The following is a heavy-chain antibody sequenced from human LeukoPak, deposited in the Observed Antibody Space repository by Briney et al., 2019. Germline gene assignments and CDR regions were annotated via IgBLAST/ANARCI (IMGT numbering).Heavy chain of an antibody. V-gene: IGHV4-59*01. CDR2: IYYSGST. J-gene: IGHJ6*03. CDR3: ARSETYYYYYMDV. Sequence: PSETLSLTCTVSGGSISSYNWSWIRQPPGKGLEWIGYIYYSGSTNYNPSLKSRVTISVDTSKNQFSLKLSSVTAADTAVYYCARSETYYYYYMDVWGKGTTVTVSS. D-gene: IGHD1-14*01. CDR1: GGSISSYN.